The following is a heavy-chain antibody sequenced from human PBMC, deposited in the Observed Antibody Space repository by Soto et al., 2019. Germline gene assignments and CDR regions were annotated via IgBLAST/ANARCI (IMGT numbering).Heavy chain of an antibody. J-gene: IGHJ3*02. Sequence: GGSLRLSCAASGFTFSSYGMHWVRQAPGKGLEWVAVIWYDGSNKYYADSVKGRFTISRDSSKNTLYLQMNSLRAEDTAVYYCASEDQYYYDSSGYFHAFDIWGQGTMVTVSS. D-gene: IGHD3-22*01. CDR1: GFTFSSYG. V-gene: IGHV3-33*01. CDR3: ASEDQYYYDSSGYFHAFDI. CDR2: IWYDGSNK.